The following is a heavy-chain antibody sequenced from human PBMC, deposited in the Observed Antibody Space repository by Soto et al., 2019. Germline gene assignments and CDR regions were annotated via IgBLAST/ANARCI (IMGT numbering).Heavy chain of an antibody. J-gene: IGHJ6*02. CDR2: ISSSSSYI. V-gene: IGHV3-21*01. Sequence: GGSLRLSCAASGFTFSSYSMNWVRQAPGKGLEWVSSISSSSSYIYYADSVKGRFTISRDNAKNSPYLQMNSLRAEDTAVYYCARDDSSWYAPYYYYGMDVLGQGTTVTVSS. D-gene: IGHD6-13*01. CDR3: ARDDSSWYAPYYYYGMDV. CDR1: GFTFSSYS.